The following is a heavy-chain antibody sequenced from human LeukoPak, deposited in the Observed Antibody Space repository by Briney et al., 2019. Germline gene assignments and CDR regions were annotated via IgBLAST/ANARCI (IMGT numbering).Heavy chain of an antibody. V-gene: IGHV3-23*01. CDR1: GFTFSSYA. CDR3: ARDSHSMVRGVTTFDY. Sequence: GGSLRLSCAASGFTFSSYAMSWVRQAPGKGLEWVSVISGSGGSTYFADSVKGRFTISRDNSKNTLYLQMNSLRDEDTAVYYCARDSHSMVRGVTTFDYWGQGSLVTVSS. CDR2: ISGSGGST. J-gene: IGHJ4*02. D-gene: IGHD3-10*01.